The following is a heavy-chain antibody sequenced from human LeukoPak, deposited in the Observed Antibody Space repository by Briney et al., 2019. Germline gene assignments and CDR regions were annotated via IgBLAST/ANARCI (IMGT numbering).Heavy chain of an antibody. Sequence: GASVKVSCKASGYTSTSYDINWVRQAPGQGLEWMGWMNANSGNTGYAQKFQGRVTMTRNTSISTAYMELNSLRSEDTAVYYCARGNRRAARTHYYYYYMDVWGKGTTVTVSS. D-gene: IGHD6-6*01. J-gene: IGHJ6*03. CDR1: GYTSTSYD. CDR3: ARGNRRAARTHYYYYYMDV. V-gene: IGHV1-8*01. CDR2: MNANSGNT.